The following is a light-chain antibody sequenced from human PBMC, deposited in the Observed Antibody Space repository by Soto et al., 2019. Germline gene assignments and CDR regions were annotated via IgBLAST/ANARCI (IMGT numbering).Light chain of an antibody. CDR3: QQYYNWHSLT. J-gene: IGKJ4*01. Sequence: EIVMTQSPATLSVSPGERATLSCRASQDISSRLAWYQQKPGQAPRLLIYGASTGATGIPDRFSGSGAGTEFTLTISSLQSEDSAVYYCQQYYNWHSLTFGGGTKVEIK. CDR1: QDISSR. V-gene: IGKV3-15*01. CDR2: GAS.